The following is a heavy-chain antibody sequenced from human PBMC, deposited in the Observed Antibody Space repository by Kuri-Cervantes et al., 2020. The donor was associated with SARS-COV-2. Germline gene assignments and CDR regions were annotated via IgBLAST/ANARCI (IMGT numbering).Heavy chain of an antibody. CDR2: INHSGST. V-gene: IGHV4-39*07. CDR1: GGSISSSSYY. CDR3: ARSPYDFWSGSWG. D-gene: IGHD3-3*01. J-gene: IGHJ4*02. Sequence: SETLSLTCTVSGGSISSSSYYWSWIRQPPGKGLEWIGEINHSGSTNYNPSLKSRVTISVDTSKNQFSLKLSSVTAADTAVYYCARSPYDFWSGSWGWGQGTLVTVSS.